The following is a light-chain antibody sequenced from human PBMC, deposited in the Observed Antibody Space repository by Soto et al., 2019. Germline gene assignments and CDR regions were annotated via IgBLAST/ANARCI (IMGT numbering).Light chain of an antibody. CDR1: QSVSTF. J-gene: IGKJ4*01. CDR3: QHRANWPLT. Sequence: EIVLTQSPATLSLSPGERATLSCRAIQSVSTFLAWYQQKPCQAPRLLIYEASNRATGIPARFSGSGSGTDFTLTISSVESEDFALYYCQHRANWPLTFGGGTKVDIK. CDR2: EAS. V-gene: IGKV3-11*01.